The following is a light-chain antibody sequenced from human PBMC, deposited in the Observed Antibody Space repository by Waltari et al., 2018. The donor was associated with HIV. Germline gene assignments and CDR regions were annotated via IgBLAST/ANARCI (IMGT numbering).Light chain of an antibody. V-gene: IGKV4-1*01. CDR2: WAS. CDR3: QQYYTTPQS. J-gene: IGKJ2*03. Sequence: IVLTQSPDSMAVSLGEGATVNSTSSQTVLYSSDNRDYLAWYQVRPGQPPQLLIYWASTRQSGVPDRFSGSGSGTHFTLTISGLQAEDVAIYYCQQYYTTPQSFGQGTRLEI. CDR1: QTVLYSSDNRDY.